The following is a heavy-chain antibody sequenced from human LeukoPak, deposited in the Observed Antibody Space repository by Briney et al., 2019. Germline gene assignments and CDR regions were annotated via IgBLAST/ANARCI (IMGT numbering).Heavy chain of an antibody. Sequence: PSQTLSLTCAVSGGSISSGGYSWRWIRQPPGKGLEWIGYIYHSGSTYYNPSLKSRVTISVDRSKNQFPLKLSSVTAADTAVYYCARVYGSGSSDAFDIWGQGTMVTVSS. J-gene: IGHJ3*02. CDR3: ARVYGSGSSDAFDI. D-gene: IGHD3-10*01. V-gene: IGHV4-30-2*01. CDR1: GGSISSGGYS. CDR2: IYHSGST.